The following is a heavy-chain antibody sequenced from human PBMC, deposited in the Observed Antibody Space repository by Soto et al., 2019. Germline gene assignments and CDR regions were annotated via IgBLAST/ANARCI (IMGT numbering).Heavy chain of an antibody. V-gene: IGHV1-69*06. J-gene: IGHJ5*02. Sequence: ASVKVSCNASGGTFSSYAISWVLQAPGQGLEWMGGIIPIFGTANYAQKFQGRVTITADKSTSTAYMELSSLRSEDTAVYYCARSGPQLVLFDWFDPWGQGTLVTVSS. CDR1: GGTFSSYA. CDR2: IIPIFGTA. D-gene: IGHD6-13*01. CDR3: ARSGPQLVLFDWFDP.